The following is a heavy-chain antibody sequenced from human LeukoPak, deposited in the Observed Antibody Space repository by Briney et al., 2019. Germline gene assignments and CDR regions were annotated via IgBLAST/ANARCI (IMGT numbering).Heavy chain of an antibody. CDR2: INPSEGST. CDR1: GYTFTSYH. J-gene: IGHJ6*02. CDR3: ARSDKMDV. V-gene: IGHV1-46*01. Sequence: ASVKVSCKASGYTFTSYHIHWVRQVPGQGLEWMGVINPSEGSTDYAQKFQDRVSLTRDTSTSTVYVDLSRLRYEDTAVYYCARSDKMDVWGQGTTVTVSS.